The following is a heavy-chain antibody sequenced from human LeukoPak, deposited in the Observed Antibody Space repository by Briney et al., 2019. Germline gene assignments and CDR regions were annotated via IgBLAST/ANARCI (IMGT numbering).Heavy chain of an antibody. D-gene: IGHD6-19*01. CDR2: IETNTGTP. CDR3: ARVAEYSSGWYDPFDY. V-gene: IGHV7-4-1*02. CDR1: GYIFTRFA. Sequence: GASVKVSCKASGYIFTRFAMNWVRQAPGQGLEWMGWIETNTGTPTYGQGFTGRFVFSLDTSVSTAYLQISSLKAEDTAVYSCARVAEYSSGWYDPFDYWGQGTLVTVSS. J-gene: IGHJ4*02.